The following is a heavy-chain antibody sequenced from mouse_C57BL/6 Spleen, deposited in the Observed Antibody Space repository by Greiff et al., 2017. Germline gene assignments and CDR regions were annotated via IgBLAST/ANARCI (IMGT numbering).Heavy chain of an antibody. Sequence: VQLQESGPELVKPGASVKISCKASGYAFSSSWMNWVKQRPGKGLEWIGRIYPGDGDTNYNGKFKGKATLTADKSSSTAYMQLSSLTSEDSAVYFCARDVDYAWFAYWGQGTLVTVSA. J-gene: IGHJ3*01. CDR2: IYPGDGDT. V-gene: IGHV1-82*01. CDR1: GYAFSSSW. D-gene: IGHD2-4*01. CDR3: ARDVDYAWFAY.